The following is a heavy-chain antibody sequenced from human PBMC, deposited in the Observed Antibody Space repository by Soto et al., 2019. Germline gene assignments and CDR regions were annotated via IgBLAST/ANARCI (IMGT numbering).Heavy chain of an antibody. Sequence: GSGPTLVNPTQTLTLTCTFSGFSLSTGGVGVGWIRQPPGKALEWVALIYWNDDKRYSPSLKSRLTITKDTSKNQVVLTMTNMDPVDTATYYCAHRPDQSWYKYNWLDPWGQGSRVTVAS. V-gene: IGHV2-5*01. CDR1: GFSLSTGGVG. D-gene: IGHD1-1*01. J-gene: IGHJ5*02. CDR2: IYWNDDK. CDR3: AHRPDQSWYKYNWLDP.